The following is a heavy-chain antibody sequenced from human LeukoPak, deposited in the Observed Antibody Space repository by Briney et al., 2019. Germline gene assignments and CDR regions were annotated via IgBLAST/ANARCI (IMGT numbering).Heavy chain of an antibody. Sequence: GGSLRLPCAASGFTLSSFWMTWVRQAPGKGLEWVANIKHDGSEKYYVDSVKGRFTISRDNAKNSLYLQMNSLRAEDTAVYYCARSVAVPLYWGQGTVVTVSS. CDR3: ARSVAVPLY. CDR2: IKHDGSEK. V-gene: IGHV3-7*01. CDR1: GFTLSSFW. J-gene: IGHJ1*01. D-gene: IGHD6-6*01.